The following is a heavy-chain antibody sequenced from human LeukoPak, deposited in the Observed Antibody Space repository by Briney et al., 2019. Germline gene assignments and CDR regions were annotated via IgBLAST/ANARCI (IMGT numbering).Heavy chain of an antibody. CDR2: IFSGGTA. D-gene: IGHD1-26*01. Sequence: GGSLRLSCAASGFTVSSNYMSWVRQAPGKGLEWVSVIFSGGTAYYADSVKGRFTISRDNSKNTLYLQMNSLRVEDTAVYFCASEWELSDAFEIWGQGTIVTVSS. CDR1: GFTVSSNY. V-gene: IGHV3-66*02. CDR3: ASEWELSDAFEI. J-gene: IGHJ3*02.